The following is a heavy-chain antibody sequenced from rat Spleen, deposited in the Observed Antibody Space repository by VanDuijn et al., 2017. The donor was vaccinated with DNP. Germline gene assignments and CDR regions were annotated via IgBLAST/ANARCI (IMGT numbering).Heavy chain of an antibody. V-gene: IGHV5-31*01. J-gene: IGHJ3*01. Sequence: EVQLVESGGDLVQPGRSLKLSCVASRFTFNSYWMAWIRQVPGKGLEWVASVTSSGGSTYYPDSVKGRFTISRDNANHTLYLQMDSLRSEDTATYYCASLNNYNWFAYWGQGTLVTVSS. CDR1: RFTFNSYW. CDR3: ASLNNYNWFAY. CDR2: VTSSGGST. D-gene: IGHD1-10*01.